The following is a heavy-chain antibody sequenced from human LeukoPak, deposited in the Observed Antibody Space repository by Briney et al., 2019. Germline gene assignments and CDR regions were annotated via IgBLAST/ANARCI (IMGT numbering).Heavy chain of an antibody. Sequence: SETLSLTCTLSGGSVTTSSFYWAWIRQPPGKGLECIGTIYYSGITYYHSSLKSRVTISVDTSKNQFSLNLNSVTAADTAVYFCAKSGPAAGRPDAFDIWVQGTMVTVSS. D-gene: IGHD2-2*01. V-gene: IGHV4-39*07. J-gene: IGHJ3*02. CDR1: GGSVTTSSFY. CDR2: IYYSGIT. CDR3: AKSGPAAGRPDAFDI.